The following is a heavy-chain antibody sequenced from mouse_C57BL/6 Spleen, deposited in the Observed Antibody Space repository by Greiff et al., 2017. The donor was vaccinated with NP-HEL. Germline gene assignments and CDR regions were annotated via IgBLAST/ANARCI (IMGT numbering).Heavy chain of an antibody. CDR1: GYTFTSYW. Sequence: QVQLQQPGAELVKPGASVKLSCKASGYTFTSYWMHWVKQRPGRGLEWIGRIDPKSGGTKYNEKFKSKATLTVDKPSSTAYMQLSSLTSEDSAVYDCARTKPYGYAYAMDYWGQGTSVTVSS. D-gene: IGHD2-2*01. CDR3: ARTKPYGYAYAMDY. J-gene: IGHJ4*01. CDR2: IDPKSGGT. V-gene: IGHV1-72*01.